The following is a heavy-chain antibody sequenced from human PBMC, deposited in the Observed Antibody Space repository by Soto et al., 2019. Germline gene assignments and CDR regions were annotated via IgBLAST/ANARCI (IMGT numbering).Heavy chain of an antibody. D-gene: IGHD3-16*01. V-gene: IGHV4-34*01. CDR3: ARERFEVVSRIGLFDY. CDR2: INHSGST. CDR1: GGSFSGYY. J-gene: IGHJ4*02. Sequence: QVQLQQWGAGLLKPSETLSLTCAVYGGSFSGYYWSWIRQPPGKGLEWIGEINHSGSTNYNPSLKSRVTISGDRSKNQFSRKLSSVTAAETAVYYCARERFEVVSRIGLFDYWGQGTLVTVSS.